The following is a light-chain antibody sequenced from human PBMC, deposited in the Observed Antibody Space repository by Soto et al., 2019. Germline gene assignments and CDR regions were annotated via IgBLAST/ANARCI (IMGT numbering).Light chain of an antibody. V-gene: IGKV1-5*01. Sequence: DIPMTQSPSTLSASVGDRVTITCRASQNIRSWLAWYQQKPGKAPKLLIYDVFNLETGVPSRFSGGGSGTEFTLTISSLQPDDFATYYCHHYNSFPWTFGQGTKVDI. CDR2: DVF. CDR1: QNIRSW. J-gene: IGKJ1*01. CDR3: HHYNSFPWT.